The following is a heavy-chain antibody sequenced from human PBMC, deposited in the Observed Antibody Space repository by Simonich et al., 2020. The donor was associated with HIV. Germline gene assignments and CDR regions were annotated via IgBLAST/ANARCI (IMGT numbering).Heavy chain of an antibody. CDR2: IWSEGSNI. J-gene: IGHJ2*01. V-gene: IGHV3-33*01. CDR3: ARGLHINSWYWYFDL. CDR1: RFTFSYYG. Sequence: QVQLVESGGGVVQPGRSLRLSCAASRFTFSYYGMHWVRQAPGKGLGWVAVIWSEGSNIYYGDSVKGRFTISRDNSNNTLYLQMNSLRAEDTAVYYCARGLHINSWYWYFDLWGRGTLVTVSS. D-gene: IGHD6-13*01.